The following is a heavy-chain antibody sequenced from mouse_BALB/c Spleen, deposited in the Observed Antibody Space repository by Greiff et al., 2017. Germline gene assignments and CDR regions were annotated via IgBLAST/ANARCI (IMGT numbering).Heavy chain of an antibody. Sequence: VQLKESGPGLVKPSQSLSLTCSVTGYSITSGYYWNWIRQFPGNKLEWMGYISYDGSNNYNPSLKNRISITRDTSKNQFFLKLNSVTTEDTATYYCARVYGNYGYFDYWGQGTTLTVSS. CDR2: ISYDGSN. V-gene: IGHV3-6*02. CDR1: GYSITSGYY. CDR3: ARVYGNYGYFDY. J-gene: IGHJ2*01. D-gene: IGHD2-1*01.